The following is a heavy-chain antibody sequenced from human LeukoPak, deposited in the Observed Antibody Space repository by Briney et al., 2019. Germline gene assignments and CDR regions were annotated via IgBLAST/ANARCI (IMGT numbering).Heavy chain of an antibody. Sequence: PGGSLRLSCTASGFTASRFTFSEAWMSWVRQAPGKGLEWVGRIKNKRDGETTDYAEPVKGRFTISRDDSKATVYLQMSSLRAEDTAVYYCARDRLRGYSGYDLNTFDYWGQGTLVTVSS. CDR2: IKNKRDGETT. J-gene: IGHJ4*02. D-gene: IGHD5-12*01. V-gene: IGHV3-15*01. CDR3: ARDRLRGYSGYDLNTFDY. CDR1: GFTASRFTFSEAW.